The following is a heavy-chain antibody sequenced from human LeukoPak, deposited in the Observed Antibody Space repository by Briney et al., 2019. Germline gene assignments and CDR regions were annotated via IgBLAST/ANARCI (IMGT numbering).Heavy chain of an antibody. CDR3: ARGRSNYYGMDV. CDR1: DGSINSYY. V-gene: IGHV4-59*01. D-gene: IGHD1-26*01. Sequence: SETLSLSCSVSDGSINSYYWNWIRRPPGKGLEWIGYIYYNGNTNYSPSLKSRVTMSVDTSKNLFSLKVSSVTAADTAVYYCARGRSNYYGMDVWGQGTTVTVSS. CDR2: IYYNGNT. J-gene: IGHJ6*02.